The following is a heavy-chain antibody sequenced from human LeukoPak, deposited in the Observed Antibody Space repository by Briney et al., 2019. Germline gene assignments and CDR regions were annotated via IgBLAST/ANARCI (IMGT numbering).Heavy chain of an antibody. J-gene: IGHJ6*02. CDR1: GFAFSSYA. CDR3: AKGLRNYYYYGMDV. CDR2: ISGSGGST. V-gene: IGHV3-23*01. Sequence: GGSLRLSCAASGFAFSSYAMNWVRQAPGKGLEWVAAISGSGGSTYYADSVKGRFTISRDNSKNTLYLQMNSLRAEGTAVYYCAKGLRNYYYYGMDVWGQGTTVTVSS. D-gene: IGHD4-17*01.